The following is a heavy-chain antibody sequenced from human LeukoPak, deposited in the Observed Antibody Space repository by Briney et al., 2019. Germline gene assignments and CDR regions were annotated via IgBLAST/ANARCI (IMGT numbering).Heavy chain of an antibody. CDR1: GYTFTGYY. Sequence: ASVKVSCKASGYTFTGYYMHWVRQAPGQGLEWMGWINPNSGGTNYAQKFQGRVTMTRDTSISTACMELSRLRSDDTAVYYCARDVSPFYDSSGRGDFYWGQGTLVTVSS. CDR3: ARDVSPFYDSSGRGDFY. J-gene: IGHJ4*02. D-gene: IGHD3-22*01. CDR2: INPNSGGT. V-gene: IGHV1-2*02.